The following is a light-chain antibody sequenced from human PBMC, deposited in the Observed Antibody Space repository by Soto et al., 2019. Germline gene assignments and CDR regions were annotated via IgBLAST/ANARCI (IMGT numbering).Light chain of an antibody. Sequence: EIVMTQSPATLSVSPGERATLSCRASQSVRSNLAWYQQKPGQSPRLLIYGASTRATGIPARFSGSGSGTQFTLTISSLQSEDFAVYFCQQFGDSSWTFGQGTKVDIK. J-gene: IGKJ1*01. CDR1: QSVRSN. CDR2: GAS. V-gene: IGKV3-15*01. CDR3: QQFGDSSWT.